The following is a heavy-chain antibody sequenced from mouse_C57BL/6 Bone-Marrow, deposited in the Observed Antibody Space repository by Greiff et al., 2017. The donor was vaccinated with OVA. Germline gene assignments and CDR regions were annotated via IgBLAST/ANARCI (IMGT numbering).Heavy chain of an antibody. Sequence: EVKLQQSGAELVRPGASVKLSCTASGFNIKDDYMHWVKQRPEQGLEWIGWIDPENGDTEYASKFQGKATITADTSSNTAYLQLSSLTSEDTAVYYCTTDDYDGYFDVWGTGTTVTGSS. J-gene: IGHJ1*03. CDR2: IDPENGDT. CDR1: GFNIKDDY. CDR3: TTDDYDGYFDV. D-gene: IGHD2-4*01. V-gene: IGHV14-4*01.